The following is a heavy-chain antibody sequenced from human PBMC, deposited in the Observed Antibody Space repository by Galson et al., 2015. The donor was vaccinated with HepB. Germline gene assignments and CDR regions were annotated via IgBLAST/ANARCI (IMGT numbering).Heavy chain of an antibody. CDR3: ARDSVGDWLSTYYFDY. CDR1: GGTFSGYA. V-gene: IGHV1-69*01. J-gene: IGHJ4*02. D-gene: IGHD3-9*01. Sequence: VKVSCKASGGTFSGYAISWVRQAPGQGLEWMGGIIPIFGTANYAQKFQGRVTITADESTSTAYMELSSLRSEDTAVYYCARDSVGDWLSTYYFDYWGQGTLVTVSS. CDR2: IIPIFGTA.